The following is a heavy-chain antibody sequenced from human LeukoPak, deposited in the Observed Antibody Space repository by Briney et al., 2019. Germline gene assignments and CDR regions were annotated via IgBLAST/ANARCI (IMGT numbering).Heavy chain of an antibody. Sequence: PSQTLSLTCTVSVGSISSGGYYWSWIRHHPGKGLEWIGYIYYSGSTYYNPSLKSRVTISVDTSKSQFSLKLSSVTAADTAVYYCARGGIVVVPAAINMGFDPWGEGTLVTVSS. CDR2: IYYSGST. D-gene: IGHD2-2*02. CDR3: ARGGIVVVPAAINMGFDP. CDR1: VGSISSGGYY. V-gene: IGHV4-31*03. J-gene: IGHJ5*02.